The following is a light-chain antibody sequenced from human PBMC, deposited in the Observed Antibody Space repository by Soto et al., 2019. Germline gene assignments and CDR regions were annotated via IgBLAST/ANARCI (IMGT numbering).Light chain of an antibody. CDR2: GAS. CDR3: QQQDTLPRT. Sequence: EIVLTHSPGTLSFSPGEVATLSCRASQSVSSSYLAWYQQKFGQAPRLLIYGASNRATGIPDRFSGSGSGTDFTLTIRRLEPEDFAVYYCQQQDTLPRTFGQGTKVDIK. J-gene: IGKJ1*01. CDR1: QSVSSSY. V-gene: IGKV3-20*01.